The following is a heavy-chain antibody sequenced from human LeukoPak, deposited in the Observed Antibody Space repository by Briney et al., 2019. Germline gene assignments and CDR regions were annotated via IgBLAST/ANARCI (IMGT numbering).Heavy chain of an antibody. V-gene: IGHV3-21*01. CDR1: GFTFSDYY. CDR2: ISSRSTYI. CDR3: ATETNYYDTSGTLFDY. D-gene: IGHD3-22*01. Sequence: GSLRLSCSASGFTFSDYYMNWVRQAPGKGLEWVSSISSRSTYIYYADSVKGRFTISRDNAKNSLFLQMNSLRAEDTAVYYCATETNYYDTSGTLFDYWGQGTLVTVSS. J-gene: IGHJ4*02.